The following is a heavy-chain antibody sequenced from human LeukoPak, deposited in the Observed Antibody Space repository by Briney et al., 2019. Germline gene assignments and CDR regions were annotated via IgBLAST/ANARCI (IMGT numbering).Heavy chain of an antibody. D-gene: IGHD2-21*02. Sequence: GGSLRLSCAASGFIVSSNYMRWVRQAPGKGLQWVSVIYSGGSTYYADSVKGRFTISTDNSKNTLYLQMNSLRAEDTAVYYCARENPATARLFDYWGQGTLVTVSS. CDR1: GFIVSSNY. J-gene: IGHJ4*01. CDR3: ARENPATARLFDY. V-gene: IGHV3-53*01. CDR2: IYSGGST.